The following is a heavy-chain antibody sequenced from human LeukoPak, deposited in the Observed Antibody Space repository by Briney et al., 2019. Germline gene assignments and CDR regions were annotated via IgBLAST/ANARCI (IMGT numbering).Heavy chain of an antibody. V-gene: IGHV4-34*01. J-gene: IGHJ4*02. CDR2: INHSGNT. CDR1: GGSFSGYY. D-gene: IGHD3-22*01. CDR3: ARDRYYYDSSARYFDY. Sequence: SETLSLTCAVYGGSFSGYYWSWIRQPPGKGLEWIGEINHSGNTNYNPSLKSRVTISVATSKNQFSLKLSSVTAADTAVYYCARDRYYYDSSARYFDYWGQGTLVTVSS.